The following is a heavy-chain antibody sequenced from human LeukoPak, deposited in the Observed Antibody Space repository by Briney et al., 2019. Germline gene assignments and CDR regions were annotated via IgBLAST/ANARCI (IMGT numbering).Heavy chain of an antibody. D-gene: IGHD2-8*01. J-gene: IGHJ3*02. CDR3: ARGAPHVIMVVMSGAFDI. CDR1: GLTFSSYS. Sequence: GGSLRLSCAASGLTFSSYSMNWVRQAPGKGLEWVSSISSSSSYIYYADSVKGRFTISRGNAKNSLYLQMNSLRAEDTAVYYCARGAPHVIMVVMSGAFDIWGQGTMVTVSS. V-gene: IGHV3-21*01. CDR2: ISSSSSYI.